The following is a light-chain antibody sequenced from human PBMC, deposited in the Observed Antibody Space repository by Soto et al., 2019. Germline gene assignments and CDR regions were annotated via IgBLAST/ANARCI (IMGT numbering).Light chain of an antibody. CDR1: QSVGAS. V-gene: IGKV1-5*03. CDR2: RAS. Sequence: DIQLTQSPSTLSASVGDRVTITCRASQSVGASLAWYQQRPGIAPKLLIYRASNLEGGVPSRFSGVGSGTEFSLIITGLQPDDFATYYCQQYYTASQWTFGQGTK. CDR3: QQYYTASQWT. J-gene: IGKJ1*01.